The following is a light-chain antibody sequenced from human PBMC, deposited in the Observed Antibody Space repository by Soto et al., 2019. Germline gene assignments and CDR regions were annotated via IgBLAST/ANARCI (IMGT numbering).Light chain of an antibody. CDR1: QNAYNN. V-gene: IGKV3-15*01. Sequence: EIVMTQSPATLSVSPGEGATLSCKASQNAYNNLAWYQQRPGQPPRLLTYDASTRATGISARFSGSGYGTEFTLTISSLQSEDFAVYFCQQCRNWPLTFGGGTKV. CDR3: QQCRNWPLT. CDR2: DAS. J-gene: IGKJ4*01.